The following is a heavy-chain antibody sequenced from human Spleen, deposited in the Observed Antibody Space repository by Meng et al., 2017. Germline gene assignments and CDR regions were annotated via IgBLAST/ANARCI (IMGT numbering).Heavy chain of an antibody. CDR3: ARSFIAAAGGGY. Sequence: EVQLVGSGGGWVQPGGSLSLSCAASGFIVSSNNMNWVRQAPGKGLEWVSVIYSGGSTIYADSVKGRFTISRDNSKNTLYLQMKSLRAEDTAVYYCARSFIAAAGGGYWGQGTLVTVSS. J-gene: IGHJ4*02. CDR1: GFIVSSNN. V-gene: IGHV3-66*01. CDR2: IYSGGST. D-gene: IGHD6-13*01.